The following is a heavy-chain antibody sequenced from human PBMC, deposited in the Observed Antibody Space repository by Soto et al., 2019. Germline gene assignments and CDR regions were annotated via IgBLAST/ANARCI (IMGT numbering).Heavy chain of an antibody. CDR2: IYHSGST. V-gene: IGHV4-30-2*01. CDR3: ARGQRIGAITTWFDY. D-gene: IGHD5-12*01. J-gene: IGHJ4*02. Sequence: SETLSLTCAVSGGSISSGGYSWSWIRQPPGKGLEWIGYIYHSGSTYYNPSLKSRVTISADTSKNQFSLKLSSVTAADTAAYYCARGQRIGAITTWFDYWGQGTLVTVSS. CDR1: GGSISSGGYS.